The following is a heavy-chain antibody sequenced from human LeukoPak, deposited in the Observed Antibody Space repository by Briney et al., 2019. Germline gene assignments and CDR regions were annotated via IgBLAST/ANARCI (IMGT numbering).Heavy chain of an antibody. J-gene: IGHJ4*02. CDR1: GFTFSSYA. CDR2: ISYDGSNK. CDR3: ARVGSYYGNNY. Sequence: PGGSLRLSCAASGFTFSSYAMHWVRQAPGKGLEWAAVISYDGSNKYYADSVKGRFTISRDNSKNTLYLQMNSLRAEDTAVYYCARVGSYYGNNYWGQGTLVTVSS. V-gene: IGHV3-30*04. D-gene: IGHD1-26*01.